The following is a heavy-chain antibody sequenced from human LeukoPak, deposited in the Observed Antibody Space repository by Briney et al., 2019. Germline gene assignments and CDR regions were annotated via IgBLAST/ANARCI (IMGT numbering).Heavy chain of an antibody. CDR2: ISRDGSTT. J-gene: IGHJ4*02. V-gene: IGHV3-74*01. CDR3: ASPGDNYDILGLDY. CDR1: GFTLSKYW. D-gene: IGHD3-9*01. Sequence: PGGSLRLSCAASGFTLSKYWMHWVRQAPGKGLAWVSRISRDGSTTAYADSVKGRFTISRDSAKNLLYLQMNSLRVEDTAMYDCASPGDNYDILGLDYWDQGTLVTVSS.